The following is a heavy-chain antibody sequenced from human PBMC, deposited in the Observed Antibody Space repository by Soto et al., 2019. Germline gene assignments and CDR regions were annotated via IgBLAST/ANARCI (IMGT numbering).Heavy chain of an antibody. V-gene: IGHV5-51*01. J-gene: IGHJ3*02. CDR3: ARRYCSSTSCYDYDAFDI. CDR2: IYPGDSDT. Sequence: PGESLKISCKGSGYSFTSYWIVWVRQMPGKGLEWMGIIYPGDSDTRYSPSFQGQVTISADKSISTTYLQWSSLKASDTAMYYCARRYCSSTSCYDYDAFDIWGQGTMVTVSS. CDR1: GYSFTSYW. D-gene: IGHD2-2*01.